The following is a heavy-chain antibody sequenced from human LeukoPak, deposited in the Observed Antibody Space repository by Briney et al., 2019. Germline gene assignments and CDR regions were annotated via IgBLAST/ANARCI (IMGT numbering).Heavy chain of an antibody. CDR3: ARWGAGDY. V-gene: IGHV4-61*02. CDR1: GGSISSGSYY. D-gene: IGHD3-16*01. J-gene: IGHJ4*02. CDR2: IYTSGST. Sequence: SETLSLTCTVSGGSISSGSYYWSWNRQPAGKGLEWIGRIYTSGSTNYNSPLKSRVTISVDPSKNQFSMKLSSVTAADTAVYYCARWGAGDYWGQGTLVTVSS.